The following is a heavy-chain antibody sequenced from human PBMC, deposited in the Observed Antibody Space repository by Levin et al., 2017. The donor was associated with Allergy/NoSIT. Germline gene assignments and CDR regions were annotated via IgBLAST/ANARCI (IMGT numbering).Heavy chain of an antibody. V-gene: IGHV3-15*07. CDR1: GFTFSNAW. J-gene: IGHJ4*02. CDR2: IKSKTDRGTT. D-gene: IGHD3-3*01. Sequence: GGSLRLSCAASGFTFSNAWMNWVRQAPGKGLEWVGRIKSKTDRGTTDYAAPVKGRFTISRDDSKNTLYLQMNSLKSEDTAVYYCTTDSALTIFGVVIKPWGQGALVTVSS. CDR3: TTDSALTIFGVVIKP.